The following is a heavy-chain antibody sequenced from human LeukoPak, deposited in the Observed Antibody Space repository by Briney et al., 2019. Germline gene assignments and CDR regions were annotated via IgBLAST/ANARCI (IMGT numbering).Heavy chain of an antibody. CDR2: ISASGSNT. Sequence: GGSLRLSCAASGFSFSSYGMSWVRQAPGEGLEWVSIISASGSNTIYADSVRGRFTISRDNSKNTLYLQMNSLRAEDTAVYFCAKGASASHYYSFDYWGQGTLVTVSS. CDR3: AKGASASHYYSFDY. CDR1: GFSFSSYG. D-gene: IGHD4-11*01. V-gene: IGHV3-23*01. J-gene: IGHJ4*02.